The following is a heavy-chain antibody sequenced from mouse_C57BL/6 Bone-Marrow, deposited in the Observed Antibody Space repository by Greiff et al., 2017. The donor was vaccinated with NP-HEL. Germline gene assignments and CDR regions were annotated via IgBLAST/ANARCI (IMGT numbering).Heavy chain of an antibody. V-gene: IGHV5-4*01. CDR2: ISDGGSYT. Sequence: EVHLVESGGGLVKPGGSLKLSCAASGFTFSSYAMSWVRQTPEKRLEWVANISDGGSYTYYPDNVKGRCTISRDNAKNNLYLQMSHLKSDDKAMYYGARDKLREGFAYWGQGTLVTVSA. CDR1: GFTFSSYA. D-gene: IGHD1-1*01. CDR3: ARDKLREGFAY. J-gene: IGHJ3*01.